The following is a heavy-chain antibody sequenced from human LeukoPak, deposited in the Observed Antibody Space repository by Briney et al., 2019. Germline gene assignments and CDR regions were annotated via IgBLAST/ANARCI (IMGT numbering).Heavy chain of an antibody. CDR3: ARLAYSSSWYYYYYYMDV. V-gene: IGHV3-21*01. Sequence: PGGSLRLSCAASGFTFSPYSMNWVRQAPGKGLEWVSSISGSTTYIYYADSVRGRFTISRDNAKNSLYLQMNSLRAEDTAVYYCARLAYSSSWYYYYYYMDVWGKGTTVTVSS. J-gene: IGHJ6*03. D-gene: IGHD6-13*01. CDR1: GFTFSPYS. CDR2: ISGSTTYI.